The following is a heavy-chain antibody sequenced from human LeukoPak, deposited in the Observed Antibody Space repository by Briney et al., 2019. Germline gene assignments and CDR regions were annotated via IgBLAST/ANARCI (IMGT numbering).Heavy chain of an antibody. V-gene: IGHV3-7*01. D-gene: IGHD5-18*01. CDR3: ARDRTNIQLWSYYYMDV. CDR1: GFTFSSYW. CDR2: IKQDGSEK. Sequence: GGSLRLSCAASGFTFSSYWMSWVRQAPGKGLEWVANIKQDGSEKYYVDSVKGRFTISRDNAKNSLYLQMNSLGAEDTAVYYCARDRTNIQLWSYYYMDVWGKGTTVTVSS. J-gene: IGHJ6*03.